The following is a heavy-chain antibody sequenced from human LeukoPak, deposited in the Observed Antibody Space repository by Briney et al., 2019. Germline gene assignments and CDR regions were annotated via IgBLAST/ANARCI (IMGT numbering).Heavy chain of an antibody. CDR3: ATETRSRTWEWVDP. CDR1: GASISIYY. Sequence: SETLSLTCTVSGASISIYYWSWIRQSPGKGLEWIGYIFPSGSTKYNPSLKSRVTISLDMSSNQFSLNLRSVTDADTAIYYCATETRSRTWEWVDPLGQGILVTVSS. J-gene: IGHJ5*02. CDR2: IFPSGST. V-gene: IGHV4-4*08. D-gene: IGHD6-13*01.